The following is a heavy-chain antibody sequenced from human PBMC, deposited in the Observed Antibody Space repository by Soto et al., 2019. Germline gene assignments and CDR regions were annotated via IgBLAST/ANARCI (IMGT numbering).Heavy chain of an antibody. CDR3: VRAEIRSYHYYEPHDFDL. CDR2: ISVYNGNT. D-gene: IGHD3-22*01. V-gene: IGHV1-18*04. Sequence: GASVKVSCKASGYTFTTYGISWVRQAPGQGLEWMGWISVYNGNTKYAKKFQGRVTMTTDTSTNTAYMDLRSLRSDDTAVYYCVRAEIRSYHYYEPHDFDLWGQGTMVTVSS. J-gene: IGHJ3*01. CDR1: GYTFTTYG.